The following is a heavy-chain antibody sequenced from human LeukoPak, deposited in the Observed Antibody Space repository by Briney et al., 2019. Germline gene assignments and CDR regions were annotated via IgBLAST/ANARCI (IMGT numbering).Heavy chain of an antibody. CDR1: GFTVSSNY. CDR3: ARDGGDYTFDY. Sequence: GGSLRLSCAASGFTVSSNYMSWVRQAPGKGLEWLSYIGSSSTNTIYCKESVKGRFTISRDNAKGSLYLQMNSLRAEDTAVYYCARDGGDYTFDYWGQGTLVTVSS. CDR2: IGSSSTNTI. D-gene: IGHD2-2*02. V-gene: IGHV3-48*01. J-gene: IGHJ4*02.